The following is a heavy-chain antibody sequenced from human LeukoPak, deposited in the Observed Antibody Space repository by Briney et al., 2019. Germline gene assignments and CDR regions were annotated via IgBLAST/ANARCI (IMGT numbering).Heavy chain of an antibody. Sequence: SQTPSLTCTVSVGSLSSSSYYWGWIRQPPGKGLGWVGSINYSGTTYYNPSLKSRVTISVDTSKNQFSLKLSSVTAADTAVYYCARSLTDGDYIDYWGQGTLVTVSS. J-gene: IGHJ4*02. CDR3: ARSLTDGDYIDY. CDR1: VGSLSSSSYY. D-gene: IGHD4-17*01. CDR2: INYSGTT. V-gene: IGHV4-39*07.